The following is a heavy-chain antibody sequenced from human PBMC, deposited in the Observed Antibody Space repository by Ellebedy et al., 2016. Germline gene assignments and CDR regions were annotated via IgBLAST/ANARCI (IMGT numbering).Heavy chain of an antibody. V-gene: IGHV3-48*02. J-gene: IGHJ6*02. CDR3: ARERQGATEHGLDV. CDR2: ISYTSNTI. Sequence: GGSLRLSCAASGFDFRTYAMNWVRQAPGKGLEWVAYISYTSNTIAYADSVKGRFTISRDYARSSLYLQMNSLKDEDTAVYYCARERQGATEHGLDVWGQGTTVTVSS. D-gene: IGHD1-14*01. CDR1: GFDFRTYA.